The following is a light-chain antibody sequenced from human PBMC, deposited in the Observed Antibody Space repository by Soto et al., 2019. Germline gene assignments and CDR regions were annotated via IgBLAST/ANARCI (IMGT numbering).Light chain of an antibody. Sequence: DIQMTQSPSSLSAAIGDRVTITCRASQSISSWLAWYQQKPGKAPKLLIYDASSLESGVPSRFSGSESGTDFSLTISSPQPEDFATYFCQQSSDFPLTFGGGTKVDIK. CDR3: QQSSDFPLT. J-gene: IGKJ4*01. V-gene: IGKV1-12*01. CDR1: QSISSW. CDR2: DAS.